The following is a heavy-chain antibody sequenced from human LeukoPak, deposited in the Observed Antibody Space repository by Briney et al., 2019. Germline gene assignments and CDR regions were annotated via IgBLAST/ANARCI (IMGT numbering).Heavy chain of an antibody. CDR3: ARDTIAASFDP. CDR1: GGSISSSSYY. V-gene: IGHV4-39*07. Sequence: SETLSLTCTVSGGSISSSSYYWGWIRQPPGKGLEWIGSIYYSGSTYYNPSLKSRVTISVDTSKNQFSLKLSSVTAADTAVYYCARDTIAASFDPWGQGTLVTVSS. CDR2: IYYSGST. J-gene: IGHJ5*02. D-gene: IGHD6-13*01.